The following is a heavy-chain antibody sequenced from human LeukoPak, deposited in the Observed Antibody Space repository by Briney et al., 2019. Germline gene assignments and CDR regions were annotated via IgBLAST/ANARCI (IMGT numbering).Heavy chain of an antibody. CDR3: ARERYYYDSSGYYGANWFDP. CDR2: ISWSSGST. D-gene: IGHD3-22*01. CDR1: GFTFDDYA. Sequence: GGSLRLSCAASGFTFDDYAMHWVRQAPGKGLEWVSGISWSSGSTAYADSVKGRFTISRDNAKNSLYLQMNSLRAEDTAVYYCARERYYYDSSGYYGANWFDPWGQGTLVTVSS. J-gene: IGHJ5*02. V-gene: IGHV3-9*01.